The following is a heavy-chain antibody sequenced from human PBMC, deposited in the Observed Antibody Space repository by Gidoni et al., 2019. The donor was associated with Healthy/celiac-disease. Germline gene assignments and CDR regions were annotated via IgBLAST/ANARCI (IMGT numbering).Heavy chain of an antibody. D-gene: IGHD4-17*01. J-gene: IGHJ3*02. CDR2: LYPGDSDT. V-gene: IGHV5-51*01. Sequence: EVQLVQSGAEVKKPGESLKISCEGSGYTFTIYWIAWVRQMPGKGLEWMGSLYPGDSDTRYSPSFQGQVTISADKSIRTAYMQWSSLKASDTAMYYCTRHRRSTDDAFDIWGQGTMVTVSS. CDR1: GYTFTIYW. CDR3: TRHRRSTDDAFDI.